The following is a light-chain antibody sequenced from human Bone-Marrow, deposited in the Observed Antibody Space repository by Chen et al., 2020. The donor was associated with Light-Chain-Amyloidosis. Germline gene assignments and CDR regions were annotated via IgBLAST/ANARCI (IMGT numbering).Light chain of an antibody. J-gene: IGKJ1*01. Sequence: DIVMTQSPLSLPVSPGEPASISCRSSQSLLHSNGYNYLDWYLQKPGQSPQLLIYLGSNRASGVPNRFSGSGSGTDFTLTISRVEAEDVGVYYCMQALQTPCAFGPGTKVEIK. CDR2: LGS. CDR3: MQALQTPCA. V-gene: IGKV2-28*01. CDR1: QSLLHSNGYNY.